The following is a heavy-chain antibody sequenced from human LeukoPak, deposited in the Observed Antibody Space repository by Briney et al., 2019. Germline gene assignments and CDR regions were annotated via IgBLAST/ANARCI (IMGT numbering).Heavy chain of an antibody. D-gene: IGHD5-18*01. CDR1: GFTFSSYA. CDR2: ISGSGGST. Sequence: HPGGSLRLSCAASGFTFSSYAMSWVRQAPGKGLEWVSAISGSGGSTYYADSVKGRFTISRDNSKNTLYLQMNSLRAEDTAVYYCAKLGDHGRYSYGYEWGQGTLVTVSS. CDR3: AKLGDHGRYSYGYE. V-gene: IGHV3-23*01. J-gene: IGHJ4*02.